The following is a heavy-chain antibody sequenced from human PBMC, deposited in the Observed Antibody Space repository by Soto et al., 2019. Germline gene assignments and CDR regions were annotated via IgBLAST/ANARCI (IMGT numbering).Heavy chain of an antibody. CDR2: IYYSGST. D-gene: IGHD6-13*01. V-gene: IGHV4-39*01. CDR3: ARLASSWYDYYYGMDV. Sequence: QLQLQESGPGLVKPSETLSLTCTVSGGSISSSSYYWGWIRQPPGKGLEWIGSIYYSGSTYYNPSLRRRVTISVDTSKNQFSLKLSSVPAADTAVYYCARLASSWYDYYYGMDVWGQGTTVTVSS. CDR1: GGSISSSSYY. J-gene: IGHJ6*02.